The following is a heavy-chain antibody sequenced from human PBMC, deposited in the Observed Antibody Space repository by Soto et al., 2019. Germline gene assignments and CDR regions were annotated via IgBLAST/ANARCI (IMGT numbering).Heavy chain of an antibody. V-gene: IGHV3-23*01. D-gene: IGHD2-2*02. CDR1: GFTFSSYA. J-gene: IGHJ5*02. CDR2: ISGSGGST. Sequence: GGSLRLSCAASGFTFSSYAMSWVRQAPGKGLEWVSAISGSGGSTYYADSVKGRFTISRDNSKNWLYLQMNSLRAEDTAVYYCSKGTSCSSTSCHNSWFDPWGQGTLVTVSS. CDR3: SKGTSCSSTSCHNSWFDP.